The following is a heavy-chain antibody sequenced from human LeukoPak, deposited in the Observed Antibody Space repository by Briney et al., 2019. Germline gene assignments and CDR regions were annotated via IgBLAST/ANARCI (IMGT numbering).Heavy chain of an antibody. D-gene: IGHD7-27*01. V-gene: IGHV4-34*01. CDR2: INHSGST. CDR3: ARGWGYFDY. Sequence: SETLSLTCAVYGGSFSGYYWSWIRQPPGKGLEWIGEINHSGSTNYNPSLKSRVTISVDTSKNQFSLKLSSVTAADTAVYYCARGWGYFDYWGQGTLVTVSS. CDR1: GGSFSGYY. J-gene: IGHJ4*02.